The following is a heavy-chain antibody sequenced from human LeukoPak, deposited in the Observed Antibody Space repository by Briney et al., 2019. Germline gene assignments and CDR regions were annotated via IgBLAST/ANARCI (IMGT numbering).Heavy chain of an antibody. CDR3: ARDSSGSYYGYFDY. CDR2: INPSGGST. CDR1: GGTFSSYA. Sequence: ASVKVSCKASGGTFSSYAISWVRQAPGQGLEWMGIINPSGGSTSYAQKFQGRVTMTRDTSTSTVYMELSSLRSEDTAVYYCARDSSGSYYGYFDYWGQGTLVTVSS. J-gene: IGHJ4*02. D-gene: IGHD1-26*01. V-gene: IGHV1-46*01.